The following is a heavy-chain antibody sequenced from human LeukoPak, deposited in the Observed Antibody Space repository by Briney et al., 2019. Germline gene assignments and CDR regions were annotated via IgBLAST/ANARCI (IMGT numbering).Heavy chain of an antibody. J-gene: IGHJ1*01. CDR3: ARDTDYYGSGRHGYFDH. Sequence: PGGSLRLSCAASGLTISNNFMGWVRQAPGKGLEWVSLIYSGGSTYSADSVKGRFTISRDNSKNTLHLQMNSLRVEDTAVYYCARDTDYYGSGRHGYFDHWGQGALLTLSS. CDR1: GLTISNNF. D-gene: IGHD3-10*01. V-gene: IGHV3-66*01. CDR2: IYSGGST.